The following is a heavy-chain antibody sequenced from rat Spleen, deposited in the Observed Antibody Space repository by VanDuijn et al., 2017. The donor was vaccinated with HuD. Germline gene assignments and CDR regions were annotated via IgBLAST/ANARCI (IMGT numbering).Heavy chain of an antibody. CDR2: IWTGGST. Sequence: VQLQESGPGLVQPSQTLSLTCTVSGFSLTSYNVHWVRQPTGKGLEWMGVIWTGGSTDYNLGLKSRLIISRDTSKSQVFLKMNSLQTDDTAIYFCTRSGYYYSSYVPFFDYWGQGVMVTVSS. D-gene: IGHD1-2*01. CDR1: GFSLTSYN. CDR3: TRSGYYYSSYVPFFDY. J-gene: IGHJ2*01. V-gene: IGHV2-30*01.